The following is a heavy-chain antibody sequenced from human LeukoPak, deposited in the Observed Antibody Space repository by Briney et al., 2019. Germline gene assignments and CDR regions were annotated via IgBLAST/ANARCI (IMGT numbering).Heavy chain of an antibody. V-gene: IGHV3-21*01. Sequence: PGGSLRLSCAASGFSFSAYNINWVRQAPGQGLEWVSCISPSGDHRYYADSVRGRFTISRDNAKNSVYLQMNSLRAEDTAVYYCARDAAYFDSSGYYPDPLDYWGQGTLVSVSS. CDR3: ARDAAYFDSSGYYPDPLDY. CDR2: ISPSGDHR. CDR1: GFSFSAYN. D-gene: IGHD3-22*01. J-gene: IGHJ4*02.